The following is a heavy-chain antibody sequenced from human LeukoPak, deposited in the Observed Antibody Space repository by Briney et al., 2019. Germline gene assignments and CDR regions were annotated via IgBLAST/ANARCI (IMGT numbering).Heavy chain of an antibody. CDR3: ARDPLRIAARAVFGY. V-gene: IGHV1-18*01. Sequence: GASVKFSCKASGYTFTSYGIRWVRQAPGQGLEWIGWISAYNGNTNYAQKLQGRVTMTTDTSTSTAYMELRSPRSDDTAVYYCARDPLRIAARAVFGYWGQGTLVTVPS. CDR2: ISAYNGNT. CDR1: GYTFTSYG. J-gene: IGHJ4*02. D-gene: IGHD6-6*01.